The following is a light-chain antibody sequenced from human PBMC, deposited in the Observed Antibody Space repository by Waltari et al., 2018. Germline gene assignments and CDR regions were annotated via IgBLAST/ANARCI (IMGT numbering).Light chain of an antibody. Sequence: DILMTQSPDSLAVSLGERATIHCTSSQSVLYSSNNKNYLAWYQQQPGQPPRLLIYGASTRDSGVPDRFSGSGSGTDFTLTISSLQAEDFAVYYCQQYYSTPWTFGQGTKVEIK. CDR3: QQYYSTPWT. J-gene: IGKJ1*01. V-gene: IGKV4-1*01. CDR2: GAS. CDR1: QSVLYSSNNKNY.